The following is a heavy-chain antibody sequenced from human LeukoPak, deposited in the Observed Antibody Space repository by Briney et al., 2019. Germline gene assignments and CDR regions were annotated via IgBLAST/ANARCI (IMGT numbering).Heavy chain of an antibody. D-gene: IGHD4-23*01. J-gene: IGHJ4*02. CDR3: ARDRPYGGKGDFDY. Sequence: GGSLRLSCAASGFSVSNHYMNWVRQAPGKGLEWVSVIHTDGSTYSSDSVKGRFTISRDNSKNTLFLQMNSLRAEDTAIYYCARDRPYGGKGDFDYWGQGTLVTVSS. V-gene: IGHV3-66*01. CDR2: IHTDGST. CDR1: GFSVSNHY.